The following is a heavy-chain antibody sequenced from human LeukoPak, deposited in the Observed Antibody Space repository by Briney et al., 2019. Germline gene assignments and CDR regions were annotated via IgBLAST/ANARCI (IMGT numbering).Heavy chain of an antibody. J-gene: IGHJ4*02. D-gene: IGHD4-23*01. CDR2: IASDGSST. Sequence: GGSLRLSCAASGNYWMHWVRQAPGKGLVWVSRIASDGSSTTYADSVKGRFSISRDNAKNTLYLQMNSLRVEDTAVYYCARGRPHGNDYWGQGTLVTVSS. CDR3: ARGRPHGNDY. V-gene: IGHV3-74*01. CDR1: GNYW.